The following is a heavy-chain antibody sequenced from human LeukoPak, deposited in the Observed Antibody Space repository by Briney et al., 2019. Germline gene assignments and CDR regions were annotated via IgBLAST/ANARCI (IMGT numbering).Heavy chain of an antibody. Sequence: SETLSLTCTVSGGSISSYYWSWIRQPPGKGLEWIGYIYYSGSTNYNPSLKSRVTISVDTSKNQFSLKLSSVTAADTAVYYCARVGEAVPAAIYYCGMDVWGQGTTVTVSS. CDR3: ARVGEAVPAAIYYCGMDV. J-gene: IGHJ6*02. V-gene: IGHV4-59*01. D-gene: IGHD2-2*02. CDR1: GGSISSYY. CDR2: IYYSGST.